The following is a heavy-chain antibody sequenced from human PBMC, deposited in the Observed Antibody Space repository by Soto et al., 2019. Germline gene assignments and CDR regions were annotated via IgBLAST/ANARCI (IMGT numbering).Heavy chain of an antibody. CDR2: ISSSSSTI. D-gene: IGHD3-22*01. CDR3: ARDPGLYYYDTTDY. Sequence: GGSLRLSCAASGITFSSYSMNWVRQAPGKGLEWVSYISSSSSTIYYADSVKGRFTISRDNAKNSLYLQMNSLRDEDTAVYYCARDPGLYYYDTTDYWGQGTLVTVSS. V-gene: IGHV3-48*02. CDR1: GITFSSYS. J-gene: IGHJ4*02.